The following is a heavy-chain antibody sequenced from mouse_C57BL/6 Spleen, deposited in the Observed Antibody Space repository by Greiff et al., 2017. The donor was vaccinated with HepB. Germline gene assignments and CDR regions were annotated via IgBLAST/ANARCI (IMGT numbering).Heavy chain of an antibody. CDR2: INYDGSST. CDR1: GFTFSDYY. V-gene: IGHV5-16*01. J-gene: IGHJ1*03. D-gene: IGHD2-4*01. Sequence: EVKLMESEGGLVQPGSSMKLSCTASGFTFSDYYMAWVRQVPEKGLEWVANINYDGSSTYYLDSLKSRFIISRDNAKNILYLQMSSLKSEDTATYYCARDFLYYDYDVGYFDVWGTGTTVTVSS. CDR3: ARDFLYYDYDVGYFDV.